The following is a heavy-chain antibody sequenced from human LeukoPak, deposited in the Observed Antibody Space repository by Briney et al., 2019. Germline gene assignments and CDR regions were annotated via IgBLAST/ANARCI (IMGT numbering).Heavy chain of an antibody. CDR2: ISGSSDYI. CDR1: GFTFSTYS. CDR3: ARVLFGYYGVDV. D-gene: IGHD3-3*01. V-gene: IGHV3-21*01. J-gene: IGHJ6*02. Sequence: PGGSLRLSCAASGFTFSTYSMNWVRQAPGKGLEWVSSISGSSDYIFYADSVKGRFTTSRDNAKNSLYLQMNSLRAEDTAVYYCARVLFGYYGVDVWGQGTTVTVSS.